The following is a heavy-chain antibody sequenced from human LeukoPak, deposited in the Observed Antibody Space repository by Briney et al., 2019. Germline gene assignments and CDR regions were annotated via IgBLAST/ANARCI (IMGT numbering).Heavy chain of an antibody. Sequence: ASVKVSCKASGYTFTSYGISWVRQAPGQGLEWMGWISAYNGNTNYAQKLQGRVTMTTDTSTSTAYMELRSLRSDDTAVYYCARDRGVLLWFGESPNWFDPWGQGTLVTVSS. D-gene: IGHD3-10*01. CDR3: ARDRGVLLWFGESPNWFDP. J-gene: IGHJ5*02. CDR2: ISAYNGNT. V-gene: IGHV1-18*01. CDR1: GYTFTSYG.